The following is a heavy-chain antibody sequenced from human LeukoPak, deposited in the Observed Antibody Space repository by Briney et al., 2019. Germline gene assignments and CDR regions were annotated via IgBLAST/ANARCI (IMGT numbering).Heavy chain of an antibody. CDR2: IYYSGST. Sequence: SETLSLTCTVSGGSISSYYWSWIRQPPGKGLEWIGYIYYSGSTNYNPSLKSRVTISVDTSKNQFSLKLSSATAADTAVYYCAGAPLLGIFGLDPWGQGTLVTVSS. J-gene: IGHJ5*02. CDR1: GGSISSYY. D-gene: IGHD3-3*01. V-gene: IGHV4-59*01. CDR3: AGAPLLGIFGLDP.